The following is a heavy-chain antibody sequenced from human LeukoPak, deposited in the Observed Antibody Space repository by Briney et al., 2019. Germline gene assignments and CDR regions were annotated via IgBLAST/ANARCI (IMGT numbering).Heavy chain of an antibody. CDR2: IGNSGDGT. CDR3: AKDPPGYCSGGSCGNFDY. J-gene: IGHJ4*02. D-gene: IGHD2-15*01. Sequence: GGSLRLSCAASGFTFSSYAMSWVRQAPGKGPEWVSGIGNSGDGTFYADSVKGRFTISRDNSKNTLYLQMNSLRVEDTALYYCAKDPPGYCSGGSCGNFDYWGQGTLVTVSS. CDR1: GFTFSSYA. V-gene: IGHV3-23*01.